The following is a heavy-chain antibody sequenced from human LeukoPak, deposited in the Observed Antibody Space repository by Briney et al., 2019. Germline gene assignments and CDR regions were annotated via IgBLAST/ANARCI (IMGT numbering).Heavy chain of an antibody. CDR1: GGSISSYY. V-gene: IGHV4-59*01. D-gene: IGHD2-15*01. CDR3: ARAGGYFWFDP. CDR2: ISYSGGT. Sequence: PSETLSLTCTVSGGSISSYYWSWIRLPPGKGLEWIGYISYSGGTNYNPSLKSRVTISVDTSMNQFSLKLSSVTAADTAVYYCARAGGYFWFDPWGQGTLVTVSS. J-gene: IGHJ5*02.